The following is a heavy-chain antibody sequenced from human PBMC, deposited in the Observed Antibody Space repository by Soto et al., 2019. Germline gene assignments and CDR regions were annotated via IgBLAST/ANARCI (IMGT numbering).Heavy chain of an antibody. CDR1: GYTLTELS. CDR3: ATVHASHSGSYYYFDF. V-gene: IGHV1-24*01. D-gene: IGHD1-26*01. CDR2: FDPEDGET. J-gene: IGHJ4*02. Sequence: GASVKVSCKVSGYTLTELSMHWVRQAPGKGLEWMGGFDPEDGETIYAQKFQGRVTMTEDTSTDTAYMELSSLRSEDTAVYYCATVHASHSGSYYYFDFWGRGTLVTVSS.